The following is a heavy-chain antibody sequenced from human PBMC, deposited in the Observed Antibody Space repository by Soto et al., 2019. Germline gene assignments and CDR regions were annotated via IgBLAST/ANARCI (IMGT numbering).Heavy chain of an antibody. J-gene: IGHJ6*02. CDR3: ARVGPPVVSYYYYGMDV. V-gene: IGHV1-8*01. CDR2: MNPNSGNT. CDR1: GYTFTSYD. D-gene: IGHD1-26*01. Sequence: ASVKVSCKASGYTFTSYDINWVRQATGQGLEWMGWMNPNSGNTGYAQKFQGRVTMTRNTSISTAYMELSSLRSEDTAMYYCARVGPPVVSYYYYGMDVWGQGTKVTVSS.